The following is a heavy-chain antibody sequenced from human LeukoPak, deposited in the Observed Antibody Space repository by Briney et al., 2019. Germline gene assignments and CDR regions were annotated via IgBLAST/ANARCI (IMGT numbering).Heavy chain of an antibody. J-gene: IGHJ4*02. Sequence: SVTLSLTCSVSGGSISSHYWSWMRQPPGKGLERIGYIYYTGSTDYNPSLKSRVTISVDTSKNQLSLKLSSVTAADAAVYYCARSDGAGATDYWGQGTLVTVSS. CDR1: GGSISSHY. D-gene: IGHD1-26*01. CDR2: IYYTGST. V-gene: IGHV4-59*11. CDR3: ARSDGAGATDY.